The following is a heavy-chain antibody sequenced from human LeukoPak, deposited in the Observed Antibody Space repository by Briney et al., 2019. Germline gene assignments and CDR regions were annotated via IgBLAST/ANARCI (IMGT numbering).Heavy chain of an antibody. Sequence: PGGSLRLSCAASGFTFDDYAMHWVRQAPGKGLEWVSGISWNSGSIGYADSVKGRFTISRDNAKNSLYLQMNSLRAEDTALYYCAKDLTAAGLYYFDYWGQGTLVTVSS. V-gene: IGHV3-9*01. D-gene: IGHD6-13*01. CDR2: ISWNSGSI. CDR1: GFTFDDYA. J-gene: IGHJ4*02. CDR3: AKDLTAAGLYYFDY.